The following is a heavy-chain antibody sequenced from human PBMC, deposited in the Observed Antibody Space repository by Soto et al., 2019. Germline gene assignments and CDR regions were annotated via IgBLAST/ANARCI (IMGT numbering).Heavy chain of an antibody. CDR1: GFTFRSNG. V-gene: IGHV3-33*01. CDR3: ARFSGSNSAGSLDY. CDR2: IWYDGSNE. Sequence: SLRLSCAASGFTFRSNGMHWVRQAPGKGLEWVAVIWYDGSNEYYVDSVKGRFTISRDNSRNTLYLQMNSLRAEDTAVYYCARFSGSNSAGSLDYWGQGTLVTVSS. J-gene: IGHJ4*02. D-gene: IGHD1-26*01.